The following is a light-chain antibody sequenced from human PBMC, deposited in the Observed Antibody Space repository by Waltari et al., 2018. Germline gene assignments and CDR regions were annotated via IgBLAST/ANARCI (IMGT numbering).Light chain of an antibody. CDR3: CSYAGTPRVV. CDR2: EVN. CDR1: NNDIGSYNL. V-gene: IGLV2-23*02. J-gene: IGLJ2*01. Sequence: QSALTQPASVSGSPGQSITISCTGTNNDIGSYNLVSWYQQHPGKAPKVIIFEVNKRPSGGSNRVAGSKSGNTASLTVSGLHPEDEADYYCCSYAGTPRVVFGGGTKLTVL.